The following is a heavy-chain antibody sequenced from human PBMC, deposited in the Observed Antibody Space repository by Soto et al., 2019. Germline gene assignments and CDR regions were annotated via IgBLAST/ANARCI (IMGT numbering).Heavy chain of an antibody. CDR2: TSSSGSST. D-gene: IGHD3-16*01. V-gene: IGHV3-23*01. Sequence: EVQLLESGGGLVQPGGSLRLSCAASGFTFRSYAMSWVRQAPGKGLEWVSGTSSSGSSTYYAASVKGRFTISRDNSKNTLYRQMNSLSAEDTSVYYCAQCLRSSDGPFDYWGQGTLVTVSS. CDR1: GFTFRSYA. CDR3: AQCLRSSDGPFDY. J-gene: IGHJ4*02.